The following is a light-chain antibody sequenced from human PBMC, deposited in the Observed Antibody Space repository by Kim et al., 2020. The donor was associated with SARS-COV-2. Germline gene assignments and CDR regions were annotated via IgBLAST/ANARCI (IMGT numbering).Light chain of an antibody. J-gene: IGKJ4*01. CDR3: QQYGSSHT. CDR2: GAS. Sequence: LSPGERATLSCRASQSVSSSYLAWYQQKPGQAPRLLIYGASSRATGIPDRFSGSGSGTDFTLTISRLEPEDFAVYYCQQYGSSHTFGGGTKVDIK. CDR1: QSVSSSY. V-gene: IGKV3-20*01.